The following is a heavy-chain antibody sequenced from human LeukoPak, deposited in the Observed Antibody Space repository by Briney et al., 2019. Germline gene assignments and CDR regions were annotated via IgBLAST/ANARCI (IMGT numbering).Heavy chain of an antibody. CDR2: MNPNSGNT. J-gene: IGHJ4*02. CDR3: ARDPPHGNHFDY. CDR1: GYTFTSYD. D-gene: IGHD1-14*01. Sequence: GASVKVSCKASGYTFTSYDINWVRQATGQGLEWMGWMNPNSGNTGYAQKFQGRVTMTRNTSISTAYMELSSLRSEDTAVYYCARDPPHGNHFDYWGQGTLVTVSS. V-gene: IGHV1-8*01.